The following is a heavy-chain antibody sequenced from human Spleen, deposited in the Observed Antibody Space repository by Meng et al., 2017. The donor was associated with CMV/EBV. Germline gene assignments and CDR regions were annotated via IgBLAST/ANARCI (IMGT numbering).Heavy chain of an antibody. V-gene: IGHV3-53*01. CDR2: VYSSGTS. Sequence: GESLKISCAASGFTVSSYYMNWVRQAPGKGLEWVSKVYSSGTSYYTDSVKGRFTISRDSSKNTVNLEMSGLRADDTAVYYCASSKGGSYYFDYWGQGTLVTVSS. D-gene: IGHD1-26*01. J-gene: IGHJ4*02. CDR1: GFTVSSYY. CDR3: ASSKGGSYYFDY.